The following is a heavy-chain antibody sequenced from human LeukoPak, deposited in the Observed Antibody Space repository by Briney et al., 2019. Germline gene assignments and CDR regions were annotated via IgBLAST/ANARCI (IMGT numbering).Heavy chain of an antibody. Sequence: SETLSLTSTVSGGSISSCYGSWIRQPPGKGLEWIGYIYYSGGTNSNPSLKSRVTISVDTSKNQFSLKLSSVTAPAPAVYYCARHYYDSSCYPLGAFDIWGQGTMVTVSS. CDR2: IYYSGGT. CDR1: GGSISSCY. CDR3: ARHYYDSSCYPLGAFDI. V-gene: IGHV4-59*08. D-gene: IGHD3-22*01. J-gene: IGHJ3*02.